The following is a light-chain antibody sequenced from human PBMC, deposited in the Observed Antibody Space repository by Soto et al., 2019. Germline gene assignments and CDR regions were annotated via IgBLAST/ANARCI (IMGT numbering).Light chain of an antibody. Sequence: DIQMTQSPSSLSASVGDRVTITCRASQTITRFLNWYQQMPGKAPNLLIYATSSLQSGVPSRFSGSGSGTDFTLTIDSLQPEDFATYYWQQSYSTPLTFGGGTKVEI. J-gene: IGKJ4*01. CDR3: QQSYSTPLT. CDR1: QTITRF. CDR2: ATS. V-gene: IGKV1-39*01.